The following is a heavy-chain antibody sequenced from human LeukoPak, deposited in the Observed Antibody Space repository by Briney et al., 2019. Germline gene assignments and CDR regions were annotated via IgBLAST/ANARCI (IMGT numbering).Heavy chain of an antibody. Sequence: EASVKVSCKVSGYTLTELSMHWVRQAPGKGLEWMGGFDPEDGETIYAQKFQGRVTMTEDTSTDTAYMELSSLRSEDTAVYYCATEVEGDYYFDYWGQGTLVTVSS. CDR2: FDPEDGET. CDR3: ATEVEGDYYFDY. V-gene: IGHV1-24*01. J-gene: IGHJ4*02. CDR1: GYTLTELS. D-gene: IGHD2-21*02.